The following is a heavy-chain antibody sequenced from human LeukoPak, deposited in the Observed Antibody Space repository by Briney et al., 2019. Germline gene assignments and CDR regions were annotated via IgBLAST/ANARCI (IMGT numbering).Heavy chain of an antibody. J-gene: IGHJ5*02. CDR3: ARDLGMAVALPFDP. D-gene: IGHD6-19*01. CDR2: IYSSGST. Sequence: SETLSLTCTVSGGSISSYYWSWIRQPAGKGLEWIGRIYSSGSTNYNPSLTSRVTISVDTPKNQFSLKLSSVTAADTAVYYCARDLGMAVALPFDPWGQGTLVTVSS. V-gene: IGHV4-4*07. CDR1: GGSISSYY.